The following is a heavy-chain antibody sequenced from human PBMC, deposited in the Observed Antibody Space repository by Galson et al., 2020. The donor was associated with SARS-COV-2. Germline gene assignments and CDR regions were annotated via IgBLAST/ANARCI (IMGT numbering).Heavy chain of an antibody. CDR1: GFTVSGNY. Sequence: GRSLRLSCAASGFTVSGNYISWVRQAPGKGLEWVSVIFSGGDTYYADSVKGRFAISRDDSKNTVYLQVNSLRAEDTAVYYCAVVTTSDFRLDVWGQGTTVTVSS. CDR3: AVVTTSDFRLDV. CDR2: IFSGGDT. V-gene: IGHV3-66*01. D-gene: IGHD5-12*01. J-gene: IGHJ6*02.